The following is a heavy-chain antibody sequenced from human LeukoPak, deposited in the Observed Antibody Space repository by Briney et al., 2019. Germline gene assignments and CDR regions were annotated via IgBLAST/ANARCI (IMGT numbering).Heavy chain of an antibody. J-gene: IGHJ3*02. CDR2: IYYSGST. D-gene: IGHD3-10*01. V-gene: IGHV4-39*01. Sequence: ASETLSLTCNVSGGSITSSSYYWGWIRQPPGKGLEWIGSIYYSGSTYYNPSLKSRVTISVDTSKNQFSLKLSSVTAADTAVYYCARRITMVRGVILGKYAFDIWGQGTMVTVSS. CDR1: GGSITSSSYY. CDR3: ARRITMVRGVILGKYAFDI.